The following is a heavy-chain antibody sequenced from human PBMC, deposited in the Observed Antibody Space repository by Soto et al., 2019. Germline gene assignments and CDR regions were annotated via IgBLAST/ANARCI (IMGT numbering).Heavy chain of an antibody. CDR3: ARQGSGYDYYFDY. CDR1: GGSISSYY. Sequence: QVQLQESGPGLVKPSETLSLTCTVSGGSISSYYWSWIRQPPGKGLEWIGYIYYSGSTNYNPSLKSRVTISVDTSKNQFSLKLSSVTAADTAVYYCARQGSGYDYYFDYWGQGTLVTVSS. CDR2: IYYSGST. D-gene: IGHD5-12*01. V-gene: IGHV4-59*08. J-gene: IGHJ4*02.